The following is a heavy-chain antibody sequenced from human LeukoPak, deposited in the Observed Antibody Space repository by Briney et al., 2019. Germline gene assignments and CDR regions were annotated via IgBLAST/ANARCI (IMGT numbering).Heavy chain of an antibody. D-gene: IGHD6-6*01. CDR2: ISGSGGST. J-gene: IGHJ4*02. Sequence: GGSLRLSCAASGFTFSSYAMSWVRQAPGKGLEWVSAISGSGGSTYYADSVKGRFTISRDNSKNTLYLQMNSLRAEDTAVYYCAKVGRWQLASSYYFDYWGQGTLVTVSS. CDR1: GFTFSSYA. CDR3: AKVGRWQLASSYYFDY. V-gene: IGHV3-23*01.